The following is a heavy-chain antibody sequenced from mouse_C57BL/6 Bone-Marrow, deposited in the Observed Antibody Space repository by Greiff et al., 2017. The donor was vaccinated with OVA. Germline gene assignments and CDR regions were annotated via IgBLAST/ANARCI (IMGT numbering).Heavy chain of an antibody. D-gene: IGHD1-1*01. CDR3: ARSCHYGSSDGYFDY. Sequence: EVQLQQSGPVLVKPGASVKMSCKASGYTFTDYYMNWVKQSHGKSLEWIGVINPYNGGTSYNQKFKGKATLTVDKSSSTAYMELNSLTAEDSTVYYCARSCHYGSSDGYFDYWGQGTTLTVSS. J-gene: IGHJ2*01. CDR1: GYTFTDYY. CDR2: INPYNGGT. V-gene: IGHV1-19*01.